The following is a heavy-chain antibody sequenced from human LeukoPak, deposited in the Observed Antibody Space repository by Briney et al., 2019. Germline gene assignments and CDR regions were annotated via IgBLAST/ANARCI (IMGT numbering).Heavy chain of an antibody. CDR2: IYYSGST. CDR1: GGSISSYY. V-gene: IGHV4-59*01. J-gene: IGHJ3*02. CDR3: ARDTHYDILTGYYYDAFDI. Sequence: SETLSLTCTVSGGSISSYYWSWIRQPPGKGLEWIGYIYYSGSTNYNPSLKSRVTISVDTSKNQFSLKLSSVTAADTVVYYCARDTHYDILTGYYYDAFDIWGQGTMVTVSS. D-gene: IGHD3-9*01.